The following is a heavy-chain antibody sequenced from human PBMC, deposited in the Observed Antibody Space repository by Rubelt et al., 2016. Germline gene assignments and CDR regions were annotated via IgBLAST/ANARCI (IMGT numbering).Heavy chain of an antibody. CDR2: IYYSGST. D-gene: IGHD4-23*01. CDR1: GGSISSSSYY. CDR3: ASYGGNSRPFYYYGMDV. Sequence: QLQLQESGPGLVKPSETLSLTCTVSGGSISSSSYYWGWIRQPPGKGLEWIGSIYYSGSTYYNPSLKGRVTLSVDTSKNQFSLKLSSVTVADTAVYYCASYGGNSRPFYYYGMDVWGQGTTVTVSS. V-gene: IGHV4-39*01. J-gene: IGHJ6*02.